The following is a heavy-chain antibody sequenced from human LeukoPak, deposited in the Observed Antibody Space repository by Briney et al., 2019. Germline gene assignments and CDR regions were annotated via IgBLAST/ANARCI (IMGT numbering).Heavy chain of an antibody. CDR3: ARELVGTPIYYFDY. CDR1: GYTFTNYG. V-gene: IGHV1-18*01. CDR2: ISAYNGNT. Sequence: ASVKVSCKAYGYTFTNYGLSWVRQAPGQGLEWMGWISAYNGNTNYAQKSQDRVTMTTDTSTSTAYMELRSLTSDDTAMYYCARELVGTPIYYFDYWGQGTLVTVSS. J-gene: IGHJ4*02. D-gene: IGHD1-26*01.